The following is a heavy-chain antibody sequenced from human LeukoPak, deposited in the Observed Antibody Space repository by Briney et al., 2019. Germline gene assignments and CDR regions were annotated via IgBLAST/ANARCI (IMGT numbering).Heavy chain of an antibody. Sequence: GGSLRLSCAASGFTLSSYAMSWVRQAPGKGLEWVSAISGSGGSTYYADSVKGRFTISRDNSKNTLYLQMNSLRAEDTAVYYCAKDAYYYDSSGSTYWGQGTLVTVSS. D-gene: IGHD3-22*01. CDR1: GFTLSSYA. CDR3: AKDAYYYDSSGSTY. V-gene: IGHV3-23*01. CDR2: ISGSGGST. J-gene: IGHJ4*02.